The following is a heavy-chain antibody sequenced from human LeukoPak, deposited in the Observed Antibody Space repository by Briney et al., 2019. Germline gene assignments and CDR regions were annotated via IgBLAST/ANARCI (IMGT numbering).Heavy chain of an antibody. CDR2: IYYSGST. Sequence: PSETLSLTCTVSGVSISSYYWSWIRQPPGKGLEWIGYIYYSGSTNYNPSLKSRVTISVDTSKNQFSLKLSSVTAADTAVYYCARGLEEMATITYYYYYMDVWGKGTTVTVSS. CDR3: ARGLEEMATITYYYYYMDV. J-gene: IGHJ6*03. V-gene: IGHV4-59*01. CDR1: GVSISSYY. D-gene: IGHD5-24*01.